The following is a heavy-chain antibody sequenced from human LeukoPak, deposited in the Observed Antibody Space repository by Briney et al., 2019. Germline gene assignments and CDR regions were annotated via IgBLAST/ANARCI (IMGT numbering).Heavy chain of an antibody. Sequence: ASVKVSCKASGYTFISYDIVWLRQATGHGLEWMGYMNPKSGNTDYVQNFQGRVTMTSDTSIATAYMELSGLRSEDTAVYYCARKIASTRLGVRYYYMDVWGEGTTVTISS. D-gene: IGHD2-2*01. CDR2: MNPKSGNT. CDR1: GYTFISYD. V-gene: IGHV1-8*01. CDR3: ARKIASTRLGVRYYYMDV. J-gene: IGHJ6*03.